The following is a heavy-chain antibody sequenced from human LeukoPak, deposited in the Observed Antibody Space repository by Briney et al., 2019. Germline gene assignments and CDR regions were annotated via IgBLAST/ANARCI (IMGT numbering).Heavy chain of an antibody. CDR2: IYYSEST. J-gene: IGHJ5*02. V-gene: IGHV4-59*13. D-gene: IGHD3-3*01. Sequence: SETLSLTCTVSGGSISSYYWSWIRQPPGKGLEWIGYIYYSESTNYNPSLKNQVTITVDTSKNQFSLKLSSVTDADTTVYYYSRRDRFLEWAISPGGQGTLVTVSS. CDR1: GGSISSYY. CDR3: SRRDRFLEWAISP.